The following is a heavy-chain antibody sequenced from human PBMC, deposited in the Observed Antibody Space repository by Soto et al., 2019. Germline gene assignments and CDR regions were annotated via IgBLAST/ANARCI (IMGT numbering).Heavy chain of an antibody. CDR3: ARAPATGPSWFDP. D-gene: IGHD1-26*01. J-gene: IGHJ5*02. Sequence: PSETLSLTCTVSGGSISSGGYYWSWIRQHPGKGLEWIGYIYYSGSTYYNPSLKSRVTISVDTSKNQFSLKLSSVTAADTAVYYCARAPATGPSWFDPWGQGTLVTVSS. CDR2: IYYSGST. CDR1: GGSISSGGYY. V-gene: IGHV4-31*03.